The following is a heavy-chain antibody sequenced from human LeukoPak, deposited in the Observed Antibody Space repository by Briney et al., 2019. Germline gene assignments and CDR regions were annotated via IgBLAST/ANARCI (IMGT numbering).Heavy chain of an antibody. V-gene: IGHV3-23*01. D-gene: IGHD3/OR15-3a*01. CDR3: ARTSRGNMSYY. J-gene: IGHJ4*02. Sequence: PGGSLRLSCAASGFTFSSYAMSWVRQAPGKGLEWVSAISGSGGSTYYADSVKGRFTISRDNSKSTLYLQMNSLRAEDTAVYYCARTSRGNMSYYWGQGTLVTVSS. CDR2: ISGSGGST. CDR1: GFTFSSYA.